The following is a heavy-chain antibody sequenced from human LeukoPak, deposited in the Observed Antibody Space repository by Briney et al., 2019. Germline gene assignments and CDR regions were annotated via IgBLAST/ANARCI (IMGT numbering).Heavy chain of an antibody. CDR2: ISGSGGST. D-gene: IGHD2-8*01. J-gene: IGHJ3*02. CDR1: GFTFSSYA. Sequence: GGSLRLSCAASGFTFSSYAMTWIRQAPGKGLEWVSSISGSGGSTYYADSVKGRFTISRDNSRNMLFLQMNSLRADDTALYYCGRSVYAVFRPVDMWGQGTQVIASS. V-gene: IGHV3-23*01. CDR3: GRSVYAVFRPVDM.